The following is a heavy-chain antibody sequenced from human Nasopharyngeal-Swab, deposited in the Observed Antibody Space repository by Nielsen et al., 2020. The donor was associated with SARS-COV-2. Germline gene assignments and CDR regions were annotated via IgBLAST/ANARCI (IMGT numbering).Heavy chain of an antibody. CDR2: IRQDGSEK. D-gene: IGHD4-17*01. Sequence: GKSLKISCAASGFTFSSYWMSWVRQAPGKGLEWVANIRQDGSEKYYVDSVKGRFTISRDNAKNSLYLQMNGLRAEDTAVYYCARRQYGDYYYYYGMDVWGQGTTVTVSS. V-gene: IGHV3-7*03. CDR1: GFTFSSYW. J-gene: IGHJ6*02. CDR3: ARRQYGDYYYYYGMDV.